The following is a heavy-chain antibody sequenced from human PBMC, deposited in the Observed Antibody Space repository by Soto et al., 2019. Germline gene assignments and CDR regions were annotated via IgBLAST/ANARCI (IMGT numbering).Heavy chain of an antibody. Sequence: GASVKVSCKASGGTFSSYTISWVRQAPGQGLEWMGRIILLLIIANYAQKFQGRVAITADKSTSTAYMELSSLRSEDTAVYYCAGCGCRGYEAARNLDYWGQGTRVTVSS. J-gene: IGHJ4*02. D-gene: IGHD5-12*01. V-gene: IGHV1-69*02. CDR2: IILLLIIA. CDR3: AGCGCRGYEAARNLDY. CDR1: GGTFSSYT.